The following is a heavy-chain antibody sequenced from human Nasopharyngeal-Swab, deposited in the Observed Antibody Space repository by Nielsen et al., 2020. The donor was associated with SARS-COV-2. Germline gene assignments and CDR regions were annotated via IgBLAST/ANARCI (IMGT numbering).Heavy chain of an antibody. CDR2: ISYTSSTI. CDR3: ARDGTTAHDYYYYMDV. V-gene: IGHV3-48*04. D-gene: IGHD4-17*01. CDR1: GFTLSAYT. Sequence: GESLKISCVASGFTLSAYTMNWVRQAPGKGLEWLSYISYTSSTIYYADSVKGRFTISRDNAKNSLYLQMNSLRAEDTAVYYCARDGTTAHDYYYYMDVWGKGTTVIVSS. J-gene: IGHJ6*03.